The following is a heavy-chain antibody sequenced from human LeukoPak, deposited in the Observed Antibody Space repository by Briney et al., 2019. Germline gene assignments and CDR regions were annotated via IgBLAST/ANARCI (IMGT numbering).Heavy chain of an antibody. CDR3: AREGGLYSGYETGYYYYYMDV. Sequence: ASVKVSCKASGYTFTSYDINWVRQATGQGLEWMGWMNPSIGNTGYAQKFQGRVTMTRNTSISTAYMELSSLRSEDTAVYYCAREGGLYSGYETGYYYYYMDVWGKGTTVTVSS. V-gene: IGHV1-8*01. D-gene: IGHD5-12*01. CDR2: MNPSIGNT. J-gene: IGHJ6*03. CDR1: GYTFTSYD.